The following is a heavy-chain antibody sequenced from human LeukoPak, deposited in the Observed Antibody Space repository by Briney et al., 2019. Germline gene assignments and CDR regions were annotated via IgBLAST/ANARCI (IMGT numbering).Heavy chain of an antibody. CDR1: GASISSNNW. V-gene: IGHV4-4*02. CDR2: INHSGST. J-gene: IGHJ5*02. CDR3: ARGWKIRCGIAYCSGGSRWSWFDP. D-gene: IGHD2-15*01. Sequence: SGTLSLTCAVSGASISSNNWWWSWVRQPPGKGLEWIGEINHSGSTNYNPSLKSRVTISVDTSKNQFSLKLSSVTAADTAVYYCARGWKIRCGIAYCSGGSRWSWFDPWGQGTLVTVSS.